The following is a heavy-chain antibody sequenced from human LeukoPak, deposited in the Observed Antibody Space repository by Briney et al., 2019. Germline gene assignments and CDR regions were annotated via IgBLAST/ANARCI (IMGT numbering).Heavy chain of an antibody. CDR3: ARHHRFSSGWYPFDY. J-gene: IGHJ4*02. CDR2: IYCGDSET. CDR1: GYSFTTYW. D-gene: IGHD6-19*01. V-gene: IGHV5-51*01. Sequence: GESLKISCKGYGYSFTTYWIGWVRQMPEKGLEWMGIIYCGDSETRYSPSFQGQVTISADKSISTAYLQWSSLKASDTAMYFCARHHRFSSGWYPFDYWGQGTLVTVSS.